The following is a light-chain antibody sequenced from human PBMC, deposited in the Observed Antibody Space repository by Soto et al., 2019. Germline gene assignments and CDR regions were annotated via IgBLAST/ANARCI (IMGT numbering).Light chain of an antibody. J-gene: IGKJ1*01. CDR3: QQANSFPRT. Sequence: DLPMTQSPSSVSASVGDRVTITCRASQAISTWLAWYQQKPGKAPKLLIYAASNLQTGVPSRFSGSGSGTDFTLTISSLQPEDFATYYCQQANSFPRTFGQGTKVEIK. CDR2: AAS. V-gene: IGKV1D-12*01. CDR1: QAISTW.